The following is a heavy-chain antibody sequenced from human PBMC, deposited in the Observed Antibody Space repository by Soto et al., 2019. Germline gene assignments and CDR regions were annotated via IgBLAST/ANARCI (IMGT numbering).Heavy chain of an antibody. V-gene: IGHV4-59*01. CDR2: AYYSGDT. D-gene: IGHD2-8*01. CDR3: ARDRSTYGGGGTGEVKENWFDP. Sequence: ASETLSLTCSVSGASISRYYWSWIRQSPGKGLEWIGYAYYSGDTGYNPSLKSRVTMAIDTSKNQVSLKLTSVTAADTAVYYCARDRSTYGGGGTGEVKENWFDPWGQGALVTVSA. CDR1: GASISRYY. J-gene: IGHJ5*02.